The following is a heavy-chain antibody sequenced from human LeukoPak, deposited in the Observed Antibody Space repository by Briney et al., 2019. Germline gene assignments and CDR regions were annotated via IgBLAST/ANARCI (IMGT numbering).Heavy chain of an antibody. V-gene: IGHV4-4*07. J-gene: IGHJ3*02. D-gene: IGHD1-26*01. CDR3: ARVGVGATPERAFDI. Sequence: SETLSLTCTVSGGSISSYYWSWIRQPAGKGLEWIGRIYTSGSTNYNPSLKSRVTMSVDTSKNQFSLKLSSVTAADTAVYYCARVGVGATPERAFDIWGQGTMVTVSS. CDR1: GGSISSYY. CDR2: IYTSGST.